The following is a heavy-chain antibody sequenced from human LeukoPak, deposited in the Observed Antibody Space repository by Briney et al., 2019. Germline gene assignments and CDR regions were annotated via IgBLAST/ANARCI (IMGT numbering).Heavy chain of an antibody. CDR1: GFPLSTRKMC. Sequence: ESGPALVKPTQTLTLTCTFSGFPLSTRKMCVSWIRQTPGKALEWLARIDWDDEKHYRTSLRTRLTVSKDTSKSQVVLTMTNMDPVDTATYYCARVVRLSDNNFFDYWGQGNLVTVSS. J-gene: IGHJ4*02. D-gene: IGHD3-10*02. CDR2: IDWDDEK. V-gene: IGHV2-70*11. CDR3: ARVVRLSDNNFFDY.